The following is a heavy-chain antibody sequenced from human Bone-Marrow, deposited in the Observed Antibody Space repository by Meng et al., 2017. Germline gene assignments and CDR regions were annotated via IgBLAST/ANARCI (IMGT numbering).Heavy chain of an antibody. CDR3: ARARSTYYYYGMDV. CDR1: GSIFSDSD. Sequence: GESLKISCVGSGSIFSDSDVHWVRQASGKGLEWVGRIRTTGNTYATTYSASVRGRFSISRDDSRNTAFLQMDGLKTEDTAVYYCARARSTYYYYGMDVWGQGTTVTVSS. J-gene: IGHJ6*02. V-gene: IGHV3-73*01. D-gene: IGHD1-26*01. CDR2: IRTTGNTYAT.